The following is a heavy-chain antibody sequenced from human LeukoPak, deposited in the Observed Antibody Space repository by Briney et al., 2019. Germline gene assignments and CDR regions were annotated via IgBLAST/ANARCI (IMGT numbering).Heavy chain of an antibody. CDR2: INPNSGVT. CDR1: GYRFTSYY. CDR3: ARPSSGWTYFDY. Sequence: ASVKVSCKASGYRFTSYYMPWVRPAPGQRLEWMGWINPNSGVTNYAQKFQGRVTMTRDTSISTAYMELSRLRSDDTAVYYCARPSSGWTYFDYWGQGTLVTVSS. J-gene: IGHJ4*02. V-gene: IGHV1-2*02. D-gene: IGHD6-19*01.